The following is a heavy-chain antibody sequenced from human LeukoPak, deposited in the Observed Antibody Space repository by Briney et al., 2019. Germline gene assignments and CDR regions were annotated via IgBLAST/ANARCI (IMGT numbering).Heavy chain of an antibody. D-gene: IGHD6-13*01. V-gene: IGHV3-9*01. Sequence: GGSLRLSCAASGFTFDDYAMHWVRQAPGKGLEWVSGISWNSGSIGYADSVKGRFTISRDNAKNSLYLQMNSLRAEDTALYYCAKDFIAAAMSWYFDLWGRGTLVTVSS. CDR3: AKDFIAAAMSWYFDL. J-gene: IGHJ2*01. CDR1: GFTFDDYA. CDR2: ISWNSGSI.